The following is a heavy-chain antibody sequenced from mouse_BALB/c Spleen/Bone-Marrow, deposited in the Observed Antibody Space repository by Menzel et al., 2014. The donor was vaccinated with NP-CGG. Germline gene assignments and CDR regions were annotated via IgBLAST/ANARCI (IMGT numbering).Heavy chain of an antibody. V-gene: IGHV14-3*02. D-gene: IGHD1-2*01. CDR1: GFNIKDTY. Sequence: VQLQQPGAELVKPGASVKLSCTASGFNIKDTYMQWVKQRPEQGLEWIGRIDPANGNTKYDPKFQGKATITADPSSNTAYLQLSSLTSEDTAVYYCARGGTTATWYFDVWRAGTTVTFSS. J-gene: IGHJ1*01. CDR3: ARGGTTATWYFDV. CDR2: IDPANGNT.